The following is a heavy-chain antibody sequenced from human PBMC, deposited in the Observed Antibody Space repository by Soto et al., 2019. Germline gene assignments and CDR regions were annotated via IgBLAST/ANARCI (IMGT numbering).Heavy chain of an antibody. CDR3: AREGGDYGPLIFDY. V-gene: IGHV3-7*01. CDR2: IKQDGSEK. Sequence: EVQLVESGGGLVQPGGSLRLSCAASGFTFSSYWMSWVRQAPGKGLEWVAKIKQDGSEKYYVDSVKGRFTISRDNAKNSLYLQMNSLRAEDTAVYYCAREGGDYGPLIFDYWGQGTLVTVSS. J-gene: IGHJ4*02. D-gene: IGHD4-17*01. CDR1: GFTFSSYW.